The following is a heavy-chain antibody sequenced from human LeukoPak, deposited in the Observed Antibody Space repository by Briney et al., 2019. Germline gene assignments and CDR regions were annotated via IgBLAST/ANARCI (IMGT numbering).Heavy chain of an antibody. CDR3: AKDTYSSSWYNYGMDV. D-gene: IGHD6-13*01. CDR2: ISYDGSNK. J-gene: IGHJ6*02. CDR1: GFTFSSYG. Sequence: GRSLRLSCAASGFTFSSYGMHWVRQAPGKGLEWVAVISYDGSNKYYADSVKGRLTISRDNSKNTLYLQMNSLRAEDTAVYYCAKDTYSSSWYNYGMDVWGQGTTVTVSS. V-gene: IGHV3-30*18.